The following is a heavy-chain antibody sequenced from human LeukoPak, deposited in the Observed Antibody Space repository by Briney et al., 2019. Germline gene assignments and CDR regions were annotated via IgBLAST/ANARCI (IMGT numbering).Heavy chain of an antibody. CDR2: IHHNGDIT. V-gene: IGHV3-64D*06. D-gene: IGHD1-26*01. CDR1: GFTLFWHV. Sequence: GGSLRLSCSASGFTLFWHVMHWVRQAPGKLLEYVSFIHHNGDITSYADSVRGRFTVSRDNSENTLFLDLTSLRTDGTAVYYCARDMSGTYSFDYWGQGTLVTVSS. CDR3: ARDMSGTYSFDY. J-gene: IGHJ4*02.